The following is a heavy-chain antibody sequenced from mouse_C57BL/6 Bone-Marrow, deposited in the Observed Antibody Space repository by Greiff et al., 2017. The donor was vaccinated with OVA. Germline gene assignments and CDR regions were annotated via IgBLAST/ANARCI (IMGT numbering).Heavy chain of an antibody. CDR3: AREVGLGDY. J-gene: IGHJ2*01. Sequence: SGPVLVKPGASVKMSCKASGYTFTDYYMNWVKQSHGKSLEWIGVINPYNGGTSYNQKFKGKATLTVDKSSSTAYMELNSLTSEDSAVYYCAREVGLGDYWGQGTTLTVSS. CDR1: GYTFTDYY. CDR2: INPYNGGT. V-gene: IGHV1-19*01. D-gene: IGHD4-1*01.